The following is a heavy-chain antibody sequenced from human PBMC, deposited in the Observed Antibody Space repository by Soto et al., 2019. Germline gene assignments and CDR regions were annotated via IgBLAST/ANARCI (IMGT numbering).Heavy chain of an antibody. CDR1: GFTFSSYG. V-gene: IGHV3-30*18. Sequence: GGSLRLSCAASGFTFSSYGIHFFRHAPCKGLEWVAVISYDGSNKYYADSVKGRFTISRDNSKNTLYLQMNSLRAEDTAVYYCAKEGPRIAAAGTEYFQHWGQGTLVTVSS. J-gene: IGHJ1*01. CDR2: ISYDGSNK. D-gene: IGHD6-13*01. CDR3: AKEGPRIAAAGTEYFQH.